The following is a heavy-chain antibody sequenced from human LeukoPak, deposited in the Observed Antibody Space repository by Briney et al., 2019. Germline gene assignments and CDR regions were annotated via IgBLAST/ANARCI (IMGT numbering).Heavy chain of an antibody. Sequence: SVKVSCKASGGTFSSYAISWVRQAPGQGLEWMGGIIPIFGTANYAQKFQGRVTITADKSTSTAYMELSSLRSEDTAVYYCASIRRDGYNSQSFDYWGQGTLVTVSS. CDR1: GGTFSSYA. J-gene: IGHJ4*02. V-gene: IGHV1-69*06. CDR3: ASIRRDGYNSQSFDY. CDR2: IIPIFGTA. D-gene: IGHD5-24*01.